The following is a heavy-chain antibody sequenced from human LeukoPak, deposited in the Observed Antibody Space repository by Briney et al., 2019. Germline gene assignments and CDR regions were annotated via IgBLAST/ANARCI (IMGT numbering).Heavy chain of an antibody. Sequence: PGGSLRLSCAASGFTFSNYGMSWVRRAPGKGLEWLANIKQDGSETYYVGSVRGLFTISRVNAKISLYLQMKRLRGEDTDVYYCARDHAYSSSSGEYYFDYWGQGTMVTVSS. J-gene: IGHJ4*02. CDR2: IKQDGSET. V-gene: IGHV3-7*01. D-gene: IGHD6-6*01. CDR3: ARDHAYSSSSGEYYFDY. CDR1: GFTFSNYG.